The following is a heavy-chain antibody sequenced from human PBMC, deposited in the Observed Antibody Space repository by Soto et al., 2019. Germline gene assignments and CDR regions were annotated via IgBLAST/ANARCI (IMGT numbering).Heavy chain of an antibody. V-gene: IGHV3-30-3*01. D-gene: IGHD5-18*01. Sequence: PGGSLRLSCAASGFTFSSYAMHWVRQAPGEGLEWVAVISYDGSNKYYADSVKGRFTISRDNSKNTLYLQMNSLRAKDTAVYYCAREVYSYGLDYWGQGTLVTVSS. CDR1: GFTFSSYA. CDR3: AREVYSYGLDY. CDR2: ISYDGSNK. J-gene: IGHJ4*02.